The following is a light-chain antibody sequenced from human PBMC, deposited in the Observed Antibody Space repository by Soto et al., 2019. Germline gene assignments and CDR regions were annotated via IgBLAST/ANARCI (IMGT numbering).Light chain of an antibody. J-gene: IGLJ1*01. CDR1: SSDIGGYNY. CDR2: EVS. CDR3: NSYTSSSTYCV. Sequence: QSALTQPASVSGSPGQSITISCTGTSSDIGGYNYVSWYQQYPGKVPKLLIYEVSHWPSGVSNRFSGSKSGSTASLTISGLQAEDEADYYCNSYTSSSTYCVFGTGTKLTVL. V-gene: IGLV2-14*01.